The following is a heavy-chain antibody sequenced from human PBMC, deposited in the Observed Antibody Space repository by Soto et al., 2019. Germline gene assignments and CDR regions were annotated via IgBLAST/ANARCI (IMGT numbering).Heavy chain of an antibody. Sequence: PSETLSLTCTVSGCSISSGDYCLSWIRQPPGKGLEWIGYIYYSGSTYYNPSLKSRVTISVDTSKNQFSLKLSSVTAADTAVYYCARDFYDTPAFGYYGMDVWGQGTTVTVSS. V-gene: IGHV4-30-4*01. D-gene: IGHD3-16*01. J-gene: IGHJ6*02. CDR2: IYYSGST. CDR1: GCSISSGDYC. CDR3: ARDFYDTPAFGYYGMDV.